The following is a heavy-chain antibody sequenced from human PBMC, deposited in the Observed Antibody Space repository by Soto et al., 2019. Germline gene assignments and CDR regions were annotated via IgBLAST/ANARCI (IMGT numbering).Heavy chain of an antibody. CDR3: ARGLEDYPENYYYYGMDV. D-gene: IGHD3-3*01. Sequence: PSPTLSLTCAISGDSVSSYSAAWNWIRQSPSRGLEWLGRTYYRSKWYNDYAVSVKSRITINPDTSRNQFSLQLNSVTPEDTAVYYCARGLEDYPENYYYYGMDVWGQGTTVTVSS. CDR1: GDSVSSYSAA. J-gene: IGHJ6*02. CDR2: TYYRSKWYN. V-gene: IGHV6-1*01.